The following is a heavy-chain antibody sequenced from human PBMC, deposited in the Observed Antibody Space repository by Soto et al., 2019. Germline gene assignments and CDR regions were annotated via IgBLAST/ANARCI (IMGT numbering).Heavy chain of an antibody. D-gene: IGHD3-3*01. V-gene: IGHV3-23*01. J-gene: IGHJ2*01. CDR2: ISGSGGST. Sequence: VGSLRLSCAASGFTFSSYAMSWVRQAPGKGLEWVSSISGSGGSTYYADSVKGRFTISRDNSKNTLYLQMNSLRAEDTALYYCAKDASSGITSFDLWGRGTLVTVSS. CDR3: AKDASSGITSFDL. CDR1: GFTFSSYA.